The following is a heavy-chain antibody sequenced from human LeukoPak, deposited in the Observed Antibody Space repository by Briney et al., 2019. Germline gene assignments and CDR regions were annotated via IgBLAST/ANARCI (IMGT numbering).Heavy chain of an antibody. CDR3: AKDWWELAP. Sequence: GGSLRLSCAASGFTFSSYAITWVRQAPGKGLEWVSAISGNGGSTYYADSVKGRFIISRDNSKDTLYLQMNSLRAEDTAVYYCAKDWWELAPWGQGTLVTVSS. J-gene: IGHJ5*02. D-gene: IGHD1-26*01. CDR1: GFTFSSYA. V-gene: IGHV3-23*01. CDR2: ISGNGGST.